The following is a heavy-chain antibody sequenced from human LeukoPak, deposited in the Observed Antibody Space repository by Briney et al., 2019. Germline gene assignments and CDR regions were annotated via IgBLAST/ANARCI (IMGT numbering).Heavy chain of an antibody. Sequence: SETLSLTCSVSGDSVTSSYLSWIRQPPGKGLEWIGYISYTADSNYNPSLKSRVTISTDTSKNQFSLKQSSVTATDTAVYYCATSSHSGSYRAHWGQGTLVTVSS. V-gene: IGHV4-59*08. D-gene: IGHD3-10*01. J-gene: IGHJ4*02. CDR3: ATSSHSGSYRAH. CDR1: GDSVTSSY. CDR2: ISYTADS.